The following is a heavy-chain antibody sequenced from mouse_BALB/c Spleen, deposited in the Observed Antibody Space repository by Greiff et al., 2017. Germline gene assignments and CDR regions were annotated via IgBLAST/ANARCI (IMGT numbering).Heavy chain of an antibody. CDR1: GYTFTDYA. V-gene: IGHV1S137*01. CDR3: ARNHRYDEGDYFDY. J-gene: IGHJ2*01. Sequence: QVQLQQSGAELVRPGVSVKISCKGSGYTFTDYAMHWVKQSHAKSLEWIGVISTYYGDASYNQKFKGKATLTVDKSSSTAYMQLKSLTSEDSAVYYCARNHRYDEGDYFDYWGQGTTLTVSS. CDR2: ISTYYGDA. D-gene: IGHD2-14*01.